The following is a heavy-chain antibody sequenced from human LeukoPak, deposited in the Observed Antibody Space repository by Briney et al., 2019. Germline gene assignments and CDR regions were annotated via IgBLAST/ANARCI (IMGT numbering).Heavy chain of an antibody. CDR1: GYSISSGYY. D-gene: IGHD6-19*01. CDR3: ARSHGSGWSP. J-gene: IGHJ5*02. CDR2: IYHSGST. V-gene: IGHV4-38-2*02. Sequence: SETLSLTCTVSGYSISSGYYWGWIRQPPGKGLEWIGSIYHSGSTNYNPSLKSRVTISVDTSKNQFSLKLSSVTAADTAVYYCARSHGSGWSPWGQGTLVTVSS.